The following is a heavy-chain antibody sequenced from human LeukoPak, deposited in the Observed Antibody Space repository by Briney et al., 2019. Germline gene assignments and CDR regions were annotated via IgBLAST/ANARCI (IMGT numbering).Heavy chain of an antibody. D-gene: IGHD6-13*01. Sequence: GGSLRLSCAASGFTFSTYWMHWVRQAPGKGLVWVSRVNGDGSSTNYADSVKGRFTISRDNAKNTLYLQKNSLRAEDTAVYYCARDGIAAVDFDYWGQGILVTVSS. CDR3: ARDGIAAVDFDY. CDR2: VNGDGSST. J-gene: IGHJ4*02. V-gene: IGHV3-74*01. CDR1: GFTFSTYW.